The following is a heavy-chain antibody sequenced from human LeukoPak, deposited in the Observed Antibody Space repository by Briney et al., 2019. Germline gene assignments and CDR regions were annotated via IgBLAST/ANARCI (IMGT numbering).Heavy chain of an antibody. CDR1: GYTFTSYG. D-gene: IGHD3-22*01. V-gene: IGHV1-18*01. CDR2: ISAYNGDT. Sequence: ASVKVSCKASGYTFTSYGISWVRQAPGQGLEWMGWISAYNGDTNYPQKLQGRVTMTTDTSTSTAYMELRSLRSDDTAVYYCARGGPAPHRITLIVVASSTDAFDIWGQGTMVTVSS. J-gene: IGHJ3*02. CDR3: ARGGPAPHRITLIVVASSTDAFDI.